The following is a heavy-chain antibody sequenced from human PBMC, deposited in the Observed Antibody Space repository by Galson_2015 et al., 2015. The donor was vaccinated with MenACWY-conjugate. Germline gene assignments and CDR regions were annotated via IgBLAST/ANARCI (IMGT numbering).Heavy chain of an antibody. CDR3: GRLTGGRLDV. D-gene: IGHD7-27*01. J-gene: IGHJ4*02. CDR1: GYTFTFYD. CDR2: MNPNSGNT. Sequence: SLKVSCKASGYTFTFYDMSWVRQTTGQGLECLGWMNPNSGNTGYAQKVQGRVTMTRNTAITTAHLELSSLSSEDTDVYFCGRLTGGRLDVRGQGTLVTVPS. V-gene: IGHV1-8*01.